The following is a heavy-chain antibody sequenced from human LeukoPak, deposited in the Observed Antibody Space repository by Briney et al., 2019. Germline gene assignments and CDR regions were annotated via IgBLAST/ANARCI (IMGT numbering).Heavy chain of an antibody. J-gene: IGHJ4*02. CDR2: IIPILGIA. CDR1: GGTFSSYT. CDR3: ARDTQDYYDSSGYPVL. D-gene: IGHD3-22*01. V-gene: IGHV1-69*04. Sequence: ASVKVSCKASGGTFSSYTISWVRQAPGQGLEWMGGIIPILGIANYAQKFKGRVTITADKSTSTAYMELSSLRSEDTAVYYCARDTQDYYDSSGYPVLWGQGTLVTVSS.